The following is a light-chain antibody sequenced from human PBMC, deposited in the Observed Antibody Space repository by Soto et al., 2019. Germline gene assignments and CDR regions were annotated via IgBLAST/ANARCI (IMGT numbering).Light chain of an antibody. V-gene: IGKV3D-20*02. CDR1: QSVSSSH. CDR3: QQRGDWPPIT. J-gene: IGKJ5*01. Sequence: EVELTQSPGTLSLSPGERATLSCRASQSVSSSHLAWYQQKRGQAPRLLIYNASNRTTGIPARFSGSGSGTDFTLTISSLEPEDFAVYYCQQRGDWPPITFGQGTRLENK. CDR2: NAS.